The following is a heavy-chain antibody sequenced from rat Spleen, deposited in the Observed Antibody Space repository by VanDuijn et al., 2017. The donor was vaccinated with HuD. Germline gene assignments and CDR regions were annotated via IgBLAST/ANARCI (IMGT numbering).Heavy chain of an antibody. J-gene: IGHJ1*01. D-gene: IGHD1-4*01. Sequence: EVQLQESGPGLVKPSQSLSLPCSVTGYSLTSNYWGWIRKFPGNKMEWMGYISYSGSTSYNPSLKSRISITRDTSKNQFFLQLNSVTTEDTATYYCARRTRVSHWYFDFWGPGTMVTVSS. CDR1: GYSLTSNY. V-gene: IGHV3-1*01. CDR3: ARRTRVSHWYFDF. CDR2: ISYSGST.